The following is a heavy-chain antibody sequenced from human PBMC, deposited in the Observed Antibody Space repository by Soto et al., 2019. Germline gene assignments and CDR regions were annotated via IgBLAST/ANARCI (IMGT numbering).Heavy chain of an antibody. CDR3: ALKQGLDFYY. CDR2: INPRDAST. V-gene: IGHV1-46*01. CDR1: GYAFTTYY. Sequence: QVQLVQSGAEVKKPGASVKVSCKASGYAFTTYYMYWVRQAPGQGLEWMGVINPRDASTNYAQNFKGRVSMTKDTSTPTVHMEPSSLRSDDPAVYYCALKQGLDFYYWGQGPLVTVSS. J-gene: IGHJ4*01. D-gene: IGHD3-16*01.